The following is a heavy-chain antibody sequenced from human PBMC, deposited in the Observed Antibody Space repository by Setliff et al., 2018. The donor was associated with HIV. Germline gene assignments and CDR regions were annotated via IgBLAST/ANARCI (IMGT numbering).Heavy chain of an antibody. V-gene: IGHV4-39*07. Sequence: PSETLSLTCTVTGGSISSSSYYWGWIRQPPGKGLEWIGSMYYSGSTYYSPSLKSRVTISVDTSKNQFSLKLSSVTAADTAVYYCASQIEVDYYDSSGYPGASDIWGQGTMVTVSS. D-gene: IGHD3-22*01. CDR2: MYYSGST. CDR3: ASQIEVDYYDSSGYPGASDI. CDR1: GGSISSSSYY. J-gene: IGHJ3*02.